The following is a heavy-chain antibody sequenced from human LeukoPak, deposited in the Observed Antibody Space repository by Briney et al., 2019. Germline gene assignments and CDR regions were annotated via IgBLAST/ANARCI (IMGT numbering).Heavy chain of an antibody. CDR3: ARALLTMIPSDA. Sequence: GASVKVSCKASGYTFTGYYMHWVRQAPGQGLEWMGWISAYNGNTNYAQKLQGRVTMTTDTSTSTAYMELRSLRSDDTAVYYCARALLTMIPSDAWGQGTLVTVSS. D-gene: IGHD3-22*01. V-gene: IGHV1-18*04. CDR2: ISAYNGNT. J-gene: IGHJ5*02. CDR1: GYTFTGYY.